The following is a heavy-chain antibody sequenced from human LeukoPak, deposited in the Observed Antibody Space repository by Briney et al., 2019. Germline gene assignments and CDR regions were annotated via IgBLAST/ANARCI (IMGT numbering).Heavy chain of an antibody. V-gene: IGHV4-34*01. CDR2: INHSGST. CDR3: AGSGSYFYYYYYYMDV. CDR1: GGSFSGYY. D-gene: IGHD3-10*01. J-gene: IGHJ6*03. Sequence: SETLSLTCAVYGGSFSGYYWSWIRQPPGKGLEWIGEINHSGSTNYNPSLKSRVTISVDTSKNQFSLKLSSVTAADMAVYYCAGSGSYFYYYYYYMDVWGKGTTVTVSS.